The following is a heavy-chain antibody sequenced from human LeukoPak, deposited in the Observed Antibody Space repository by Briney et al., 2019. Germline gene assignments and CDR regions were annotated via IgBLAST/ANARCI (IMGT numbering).Heavy chain of an antibody. CDR2: ISPDGSNK. Sequence: GGSLRLSCAASGFPFTSYGMHWVRQAPGKGLEWVAVISPDGSNKYYADSVKGRFTISRDNSKNTLYLQMNSLRAEDTAVYYCAKARYNWNDAGVDYWGQGTLVTVSS. D-gene: IGHD1-20*01. J-gene: IGHJ4*02. CDR3: AKARYNWNDAGVDY. V-gene: IGHV3-30*18. CDR1: GFPFTSYG.